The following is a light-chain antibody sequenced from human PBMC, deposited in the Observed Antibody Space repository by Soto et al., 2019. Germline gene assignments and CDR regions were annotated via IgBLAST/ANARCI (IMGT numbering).Light chain of an antibody. CDR1: QSVRSK. CDR2: GAS. CDR3: QQYNNWPPIT. V-gene: IGKV3-15*01. J-gene: IGKJ5*01. Sequence: VLTQSPGTLSLSPGERATLSCRASQSVRSKLAWYQQKPGQAPRILIYGASARATGIPARFSGSGSGTEFTLTVSSLQSEDFAVYYCQQYNNWPPITFGQRTRLEI.